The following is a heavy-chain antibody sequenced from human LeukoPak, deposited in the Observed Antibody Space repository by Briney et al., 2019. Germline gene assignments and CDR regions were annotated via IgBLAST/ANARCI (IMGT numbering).Heavy chain of an antibody. CDR1: GGSISSYY. D-gene: IGHD3-3*01. J-gene: IGHJ6*04. CDR3: ARAESGITIFGVAPAPDV. Sequence: SETLSLTCTVSGGSISSYYWSWIQQPPGKGLEWIGYIYYSGSTNYNPSLKSRVTISVDTSKNQFSLKLSSATAADTAVYYCARAESGITIFGVAPAPDVWGKGTTVTVSS. V-gene: IGHV4-59*01. CDR2: IYYSGST.